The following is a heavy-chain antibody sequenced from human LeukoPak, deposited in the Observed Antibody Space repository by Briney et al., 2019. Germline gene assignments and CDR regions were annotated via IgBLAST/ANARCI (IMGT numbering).Heavy chain of an antibody. Sequence: ASVKVSCKASGYTLTGYYMHWVRQAPGQGLEWMGWINPNSGGTNYAQKFQGRVTMTRGTSISTAYMELSRLRSDDTAVYYCARGRSTTGTFFIYWGQGTLVTVSS. CDR1: GYTLTGYY. V-gene: IGHV1-2*02. J-gene: IGHJ4*02. CDR2: INPNSGGT. D-gene: IGHD1-1*01. CDR3: ARGRSTTGTFFIY.